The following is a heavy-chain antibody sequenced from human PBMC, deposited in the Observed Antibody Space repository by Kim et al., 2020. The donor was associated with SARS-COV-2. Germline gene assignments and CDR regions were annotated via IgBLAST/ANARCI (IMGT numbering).Heavy chain of an antibody. CDR1: GGSISSSSYY. Sequence: SETLSLTCTVSGGSISSSSYYWGWIRQPPGKGLEWIGSIYYSGSTYYNPSLKSRVTISVDTSKNQFSLKLSSVTAADTAVYYCARLPCLGELSLFGWFDPWGQGTLVTVSS. CDR3: ARLPCLGELSLFGWFDP. J-gene: IGHJ5*02. V-gene: IGHV4-39*01. D-gene: IGHD3-16*02. CDR2: IYYSGST.